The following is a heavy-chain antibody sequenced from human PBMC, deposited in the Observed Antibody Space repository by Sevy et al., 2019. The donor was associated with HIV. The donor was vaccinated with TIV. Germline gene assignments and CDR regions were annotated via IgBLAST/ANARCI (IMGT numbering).Heavy chain of an antibody. CDR1: GFTFTLYS. CDR3: AREWMRKIDAFDI. Sequence: GGSLRLSCAASGFTFTLYSMHWVRQAPGKGLEWVATISFDGSNKHYADSVKGRFTISRDNSQNSLYLQMNSLRTEDTAVYYCAREWMRKIDAFDIWGQGTMVTVSS. D-gene: IGHD5-12*01. J-gene: IGHJ3*02. V-gene: IGHV3-30-3*01. CDR2: ISFDGSNK.